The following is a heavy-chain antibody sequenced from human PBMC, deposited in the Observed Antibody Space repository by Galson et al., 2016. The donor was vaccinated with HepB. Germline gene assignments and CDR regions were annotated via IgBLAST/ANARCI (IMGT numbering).Heavy chain of an antibody. D-gene: IGHD1-26*01. Sequence: SLRLSCAASEFTLTSYDVNWVRQAPGKGLEWVSSISPSSTYIFYADSVRGRFTISRDDAKNSVSLQMNSLRADDSAVYFCARETRLGPTDEGLLFDMWGPGTVVTVSS. CDR2: ISPSSTYI. CDR3: ARETRLGPTDEGLLFDM. J-gene: IGHJ3*02. V-gene: IGHV3-21*06. CDR1: EFTLTSYD.